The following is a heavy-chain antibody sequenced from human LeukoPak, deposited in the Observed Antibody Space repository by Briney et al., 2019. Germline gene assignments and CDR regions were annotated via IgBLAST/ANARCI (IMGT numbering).Heavy chain of an antibody. CDR1: GFTFSSYW. CDR2: INSDGSST. V-gene: IGHV3-74*01. J-gene: IGHJ4*02. Sequence: PGGSLRLSCAASGFTFSSYWMHWVRQAPGKGLVWVSRINSDGSSTSYADSVKGRFTISRDNAKNTLYLEMNSLRVEDTAIYYCAKAPAGIRRPLEYWGQGSLVTVSS. D-gene: IGHD2-2*02. CDR3: AKAPAGIRRPLEY.